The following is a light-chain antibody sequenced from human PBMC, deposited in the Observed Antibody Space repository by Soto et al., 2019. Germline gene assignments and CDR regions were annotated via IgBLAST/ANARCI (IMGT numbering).Light chain of an antibody. V-gene: IGKV3-15*01. J-gene: IGKJ1*01. Sequence: EIVMTQSPATLSVSPGERATLSCRASQSVSSNLAWYQQKPGQAPRLLIYGASTMATVIPARFSGSGSGTAFTLTSSSLQSEDVAVYYCQQYNNWPPWTFGQGTKVQIK. CDR1: QSVSSN. CDR2: GAS. CDR3: QQYNNWPPWT.